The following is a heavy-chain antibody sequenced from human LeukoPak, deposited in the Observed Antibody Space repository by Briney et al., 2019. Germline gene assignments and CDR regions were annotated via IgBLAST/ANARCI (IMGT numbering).Heavy chain of an antibody. CDR1: GFSFSDSY. J-gene: IGHJ4*02. CDR3: STDPRSLLY. D-gene: IGHD4-17*01. V-gene: IGHV3-11*01. CDR2: ISGSGGDI. Sequence: GESLRLSCVVSGFSFSDSYMTWIRQTPGKGLESLAYISGSGGDIYYADSVKGRFTISRDNAKNSLYLQLNSLRPEDTALYYCSTDPRSLLYWGQGTLVTVSS.